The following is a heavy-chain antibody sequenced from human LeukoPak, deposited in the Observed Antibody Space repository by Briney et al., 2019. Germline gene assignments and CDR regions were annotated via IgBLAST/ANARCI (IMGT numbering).Heavy chain of an antibody. D-gene: IGHD3-10*01. J-gene: IGHJ5*02. V-gene: IGHV3-23*01. CDR1: GFTFSSYA. Sequence: PGGSLRLSCAASGFTFSSYAMSWVRQAPGKGLEWVSAISGSGGSTYYADSVKGRFTISRDNSKNTLYLQMNSLRAEDTAVYYCAKDGEALRKRGNWFDPWGQGTLVTVSS. CDR3: AKDGEALRKRGNWFDP. CDR2: ISGSGGST.